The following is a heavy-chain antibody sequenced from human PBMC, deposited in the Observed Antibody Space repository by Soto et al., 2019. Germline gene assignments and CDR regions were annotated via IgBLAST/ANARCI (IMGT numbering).Heavy chain of an antibody. CDR2: IVRSGDTT. CDR1: GFAFDTFA. D-gene: IGHD3-10*01. J-gene: IGHJ4*02. V-gene: IGHV3-23*01. CDR3: AKRGFGGRNFDY. Sequence: QLLESGGGLVQPGGSLRLSCGASGFAFDTFAMSWLRQAPGKGLEWISTIVRSGDTTYYADSVKGRFTISRDNSNKTLYLQMNSLRAEDTAIFSCAKRGFGGRNFDYWGQGIVVTVSS.